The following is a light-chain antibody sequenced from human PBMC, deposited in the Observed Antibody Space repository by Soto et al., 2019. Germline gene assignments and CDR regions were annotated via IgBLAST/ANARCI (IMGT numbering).Light chain of an antibody. CDR3: QRYGGSPRIT. V-gene: IGKV3-20*01. CDR1: ERLSSVY. Sequence: EIVLTQSPGTLSLSPGERATLSCRASERLSSVYLAWYKQRPGQPPRLLIYGASNRGTGIPDRFSGSGSGTDFTRIITILEPEEVAIYYCQRYGGSPRITCRQATRLAIK. CDR2: GAS. J-gene: IGKJ5*01.